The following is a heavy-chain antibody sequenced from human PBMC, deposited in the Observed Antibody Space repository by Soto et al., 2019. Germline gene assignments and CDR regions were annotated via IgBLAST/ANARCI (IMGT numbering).Heavy chain of an antibody. CDR3: ARHPERIAQIGWFDP. D-gene: IGHD6-13*01. Sequence: PGGSLRLSCAASGCTVRSYGMHGVRQAPDKGLKLVAVISYDGSNKYYADSVKGRFTISRDNAKNSLYLQMNSLRAEDTAVYYCARHPERIAQIGWFDPWGQRTLVTVSS. J-gene: IGHJ5*02. CDR1: GCTVRSYG. V-gene: IGHV3-30*12. CDR2: ISYDGSNK.